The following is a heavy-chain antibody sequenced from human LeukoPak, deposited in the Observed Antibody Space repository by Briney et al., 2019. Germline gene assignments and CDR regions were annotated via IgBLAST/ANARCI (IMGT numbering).Heavy chain of an antibody. J-gene: IGHJ4*02. D-gene: IGHD3-9*01. Sequence: PGGSLRLSCAASEFTVSSNYMSWVRQAPGKGLEWVSVIYSGGSTYYADSVKGRFTISRDNSKNTVYLQMNRLRAEDTAVYYCARDGNYDILTGYSEGEDYWGQGTLVTVSS. CDR3: ARDGNYDILTGYSEGEDY. CDR2: IYSGGST. V-gene: IGHV3-66*01. CDR1: EFTVSSNY.